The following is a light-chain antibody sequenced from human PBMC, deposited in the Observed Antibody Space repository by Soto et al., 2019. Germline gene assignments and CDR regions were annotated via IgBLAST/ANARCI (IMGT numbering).Light chain of an antibody. Sequence: QSVLTQPASVSGSPGQSITISCTGTSSDVGLYDYVSWYQQHPGKAPQLMIYAVSNRPSGVSNRFSGSKSDDTASLTISGLQAEDEADYYCTSYASSGAYVFGTGTKVTVL. CDR1: SSDVGLYDY. J-gene: IGLJ1*01. V-gene: IGLV2-14*01. CDR3: TSYASSGAYV. CDR2: AVS.